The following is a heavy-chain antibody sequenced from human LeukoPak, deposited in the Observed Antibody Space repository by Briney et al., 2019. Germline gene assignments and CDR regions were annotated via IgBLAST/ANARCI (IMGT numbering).Heavy chain of an antibody. CDR2: IYHSGST. CDR3: ARRQLGDCSGGSCSPKDAFDI. D-gene: IGHD2-15*01. Sequence: SETLSLTCTVSGGSISSGGYYWSWIRQPPGKGLEWIGYIYHSGSTYYNPSLKSRVTISVDRSKNQFSLKLSSVTAADTAVYYCARRQLGDCSGGSCSPKDAFDIWGQGTMVTVSS. V-gene: IGHV4-30-2*01. J-gene: IGHJ3*02. CDR1: GGSISSGGYY.